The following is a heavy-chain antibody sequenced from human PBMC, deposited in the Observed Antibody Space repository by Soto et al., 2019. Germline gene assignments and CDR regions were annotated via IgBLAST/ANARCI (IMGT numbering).Heavy chain of an antibody. V-gene: IGHV3-33*01. Sequence: GGSLRLSCAASGFTFSSYGMHWVRQAPGKGLEWVAVVWYDGSSEYYGDSVKGRFTISRDNSKNTLFLQMNSLRAEDTAVYYCAREIAPVGVVGNFDNWGQGTLVTVSS. CDR3: AREIAPVGVVGNFDN. J-gene: IGHJ4*02. CDR1: GFTFSSYG. CDR2: VWYDGSSE. D-gene: IGHD3-22*01.